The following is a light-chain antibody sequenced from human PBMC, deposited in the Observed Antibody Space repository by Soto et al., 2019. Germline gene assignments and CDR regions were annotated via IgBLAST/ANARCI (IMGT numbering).Light chain of an antibody. Sequence: EIVLTQSPGTLSLSPGVRATLSCRASQSVSSTYLAWYQQKPGQAPRLLIYGASNRATGIPDRFSGSGSGTDFTLTISRLEPEDFALYYCQQYGSSRGTFGQGTKVDI. CDR3: QQYGSSRGT. J-gene: IGKJ1*01. CDR1: QSVSSTY. CDR2: GAS. V-gene: IGKV3-20*01.